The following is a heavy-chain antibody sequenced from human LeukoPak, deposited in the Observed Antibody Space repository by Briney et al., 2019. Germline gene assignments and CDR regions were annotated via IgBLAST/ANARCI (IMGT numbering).Heavy chain of an antibody. CDR1: GFTFSGSA. CDR2: MYYSGST. D-gene: IGHD3-10*01. CDR3: ARVVTGGSGRYYVFDY. Sequence: PGGSLRLSRAASGFTFSGSAMHWVRQPPGKGLEWIANMYYSGSTYYNPSLKSRVTISVDTSKNQFSLKLSSVTAADTAVYYCARVVTGGSGRYYVFDYWGQGTLVTVSS. V-gene: IGHV4-38-2*01. J-gene: IGHJ4*02.